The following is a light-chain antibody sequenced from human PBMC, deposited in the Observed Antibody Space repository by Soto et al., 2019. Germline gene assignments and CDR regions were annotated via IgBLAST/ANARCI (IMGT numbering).Light chain of an antibody. CDR3: IQTLQAPYS. V-gene: IGKV2-28*01. Sequence: DLVMTQSPLSLPVTPGEPASISCRSSQSLRHHNGYYYLDWYLQKPGQSPQVLIYLGSNRASGVPDRVSDSGSGTVFTLKISRVEAEDVGVYYCIQTLQAPYSFGQGTKLEIK. CDR1: QSLRHHNGYYY. J-gene: IGKJ2*01. CDR2: LGS.